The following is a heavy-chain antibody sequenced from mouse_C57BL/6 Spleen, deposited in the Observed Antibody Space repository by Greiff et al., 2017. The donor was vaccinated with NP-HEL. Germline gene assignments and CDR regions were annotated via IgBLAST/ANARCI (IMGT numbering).Heavy chain of an antibody. CDR2: IDPSDSYT. CDR1: GYTFTSYW. Sequence: VQLQQPGAELVMPGASVKLSCKASGYTFTSYWMHWVKQRPGQGLEWIGAIDPSDSYTNYNQKFKGKSTLTVDKSSSPAYMQLSSLTSEYSAVYYCIRPKIYGSSYDYWGQGTTLTVSS. J-gene: IGHJ2*01. CDR3: IRPKIYGSSYDY. D-gene: IGHD1-1*01. V-gene: IGHV1-69*01.